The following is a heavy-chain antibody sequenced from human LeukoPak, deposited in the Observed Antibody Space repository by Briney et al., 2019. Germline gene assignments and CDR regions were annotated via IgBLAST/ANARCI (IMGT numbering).Heavy chain of an antibody. J-gene: IGHJ4*02. Sequence: SETLSLTCTVSGTSISDYYWSWIRQPAGKGLEWIGRIHISGSTYHNPSLKSRVTISVDKSKNQFSLNVSSVTAADTAIYYCARDRITAAPQFDYWGQGTLVTVSS. V-gene: IGHV4-4*07. CDR3: ARDRITAAPQFDY. CDR2: IHISGST. CDR1: GTSISDYY. D-gene: IGHD6-13*01.